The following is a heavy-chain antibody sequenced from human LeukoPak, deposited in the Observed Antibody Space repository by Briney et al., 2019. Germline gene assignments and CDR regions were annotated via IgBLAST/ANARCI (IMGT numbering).Heavy chain of an antibody. J-gene: IGHJ6*04. CDR2: ISYDGSNK. Sequence: GSPRLSCAASGFTFSSYGMHWVRQAPGKGLEWVAVISYDGSNKYYADPVEGRFTISRDNSKNTLYLQMNSLRAEDTAVYYCAKDHYCSSTSCYYTGYYYGMDVWGKGTTVTVSS. CDR1: GFTFSSYG. V-gene: IGHV3-30*18. D-gene: IGHD2-2*01. CDR3: AKDHYCSSTSCYYTGYYYGMDV.